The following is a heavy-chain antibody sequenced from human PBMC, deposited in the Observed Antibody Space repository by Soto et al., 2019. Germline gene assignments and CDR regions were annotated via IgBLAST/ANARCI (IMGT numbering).Heavy chain of an antibody. D-gene: IGHD4-17*01. V-gene: IGHV2-5*02. J-gene: IGHJ4*02. CDR1: GFSLSNSGVG. CDR2: IYGDNDK. CDR3: AHCALHDYGDYDPGTSHVFDS. Sequence: QITLKESGPSPVKPTQTLTVTCTFSGFSLSNSGVGVAWIRQPPGKALEWLALIYGDNDKRYSPSLKTRLTIPKDTPNNQVVLTLTNMDPVDTAPYYCAHCALHDYGDYDPGTSHVFDSWGQGTLVTVSS.